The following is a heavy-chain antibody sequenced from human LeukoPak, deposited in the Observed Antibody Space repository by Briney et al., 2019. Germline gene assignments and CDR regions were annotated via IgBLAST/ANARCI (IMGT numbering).Heavy chain of an antibody. CDR3: ASAITVIGYPELDY. CDR2: IYTSGST. Sequence: PSETLSLTCTVSGGSISSYYWSWIRQPAGKGLEWIGRIYTSGSTYYNPSLKSRVTISVDTSKNQFSLKLSSVTAADTAVYYCASAITVIGYPELDYWGQGTLVTVSS. CDR1: GGSISSYY. D-gene: IGHD4-11*01. V-gene: IGHV4-4*07. J-gene: IGHJ4*02.